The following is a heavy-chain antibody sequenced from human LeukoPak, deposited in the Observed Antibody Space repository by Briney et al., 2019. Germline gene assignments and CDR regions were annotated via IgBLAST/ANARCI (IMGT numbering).Heavy chain of an antibody. D-gene: IGHD6-19*01. J-gene: IGHJ4*02. CDR1: GFTFGDYA. Sequence: GGSLRLSCTASGFTFGDYAMHWVRQAPGKGLEWVSLIRGDGRTTSYAGSVKGRFTISRDNSKNSLYLQMSSLRGEDTAMYYCAKDAVAGTWLHYWGQGALVTVSS. CDR2: IRGDGRTT. CDR3: AKDAVAGTWLHY. V-gene: IGHV3-43*02.